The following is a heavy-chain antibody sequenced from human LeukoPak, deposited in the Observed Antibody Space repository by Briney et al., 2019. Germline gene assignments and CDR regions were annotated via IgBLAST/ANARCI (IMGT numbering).Heavy chain of an antibody. CDR2: ISWNSGSI. CDR3: AKDPAMGANYDYVWGSSNPFHLYYFDY. J-gene: IGHJ4*02. V-gene: IGHV3-9*01. CDR1: GFTFDDYA. Sequence: PGRSLRLSCAASGFTFDDYAMHWVRQAPGKGLEWVSGISWNSGSIGYADSVKGRFTISRDNAKNSLYLQMNSLRAEDTAVYYCAKDPAMGANYDYVWGSSNPFHLYYFDYWGQGTLVTVSS. D-gene: IGHD3-16*01.